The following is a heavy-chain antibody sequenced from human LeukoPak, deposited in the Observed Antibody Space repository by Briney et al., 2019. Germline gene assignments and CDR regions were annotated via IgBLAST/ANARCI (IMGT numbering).Heavy chain of an antibody. CDR2: IYTSGST. D-gene: IGHD2-8*01. CDR1: GGSISSYY. CDR3: ARGGPGVTYR. V-gene: IGHV4-4*07. Sequence: PSETLSLTCTVSGGSISSYYWSWIRQPAGKGLGWIGRIYTSGSTNYNPSLKSRVTMSVDTSKNQFSLKLSSVTAADTAVYYCARGGPGVTYRWGQGTLVTVSS. J-gene: IGHJ4*02.